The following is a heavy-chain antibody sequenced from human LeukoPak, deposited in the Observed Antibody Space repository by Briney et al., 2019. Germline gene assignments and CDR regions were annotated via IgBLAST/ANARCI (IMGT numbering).Heavy chain of an antibody. J-gene: IGHJ4*02. CDR2: ISGSGGNT. CDR1: GFTFSSYA. V-gene: IGHV3-23*01. Sequence: GGSLRLSCAASGFTFSSYAMSWVRQAPGKGLEWVSAISGSGGNTYYADSVKGRFTISRDNSKNTLYLQMNSLRAEDTAVYYCAKKPQDYINYYFGYWGQGTLVTVSS. CDR3: AKKPQDYINYYFGY. D-gene: IGHD4-11*01.